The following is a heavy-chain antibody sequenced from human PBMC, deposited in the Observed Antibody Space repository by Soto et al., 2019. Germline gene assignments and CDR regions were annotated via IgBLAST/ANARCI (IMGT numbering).Heavy chain of an antibody. Sequence: SGPTLVNPTQTLTLTCTFSGFSISTRGVGVGWIRQPPGKALEWLALLYWDDDKRYSPSLKSRLTITKDTSKSQVVLTMTDMDPVDTATYYCARRRQGYKYYCARVPGPWGQGTLVTVSS. D-gene: IGHD3-10*01. CDR2: LYWDDDK. CDR1: GFSISTRGVG. V-gene: IGHV2-5*02. CDR3: ARRRQGYKYYCARVPGP. J-gene: IGHJ5*02.